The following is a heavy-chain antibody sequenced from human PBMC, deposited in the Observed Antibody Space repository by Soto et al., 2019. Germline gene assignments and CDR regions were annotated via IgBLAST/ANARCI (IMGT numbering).Heavy chain of an antibody. Sequence: SETLSLTCTVSGGSISSSSYYWGWIRQPPGKGLEWIGSIYYSGSTYYNPSLKSRVTISVDTSKNQFSLKLSSVTAADTAVYYCARTASPGQQLVPWFDPWGQGTLVTVSS. D-gene: IGHD6-13*01. CDR2: IYYSGST. CDR3: ARTASPGQQLVPWFDP. J-gene: IGHJ5*02. CDR1: GGSISSSSYY. V-gene: IGHV4-39*01.